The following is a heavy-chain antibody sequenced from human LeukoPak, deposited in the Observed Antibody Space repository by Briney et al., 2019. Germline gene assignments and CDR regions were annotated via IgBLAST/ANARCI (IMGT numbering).Heavy chain of an antibody. Sequence: ASVKVSCKASGYTFTSYGISWVRQAPGQGLEWMGWISAYNGNTNYAQKLQGRVTMTTDTSTSTAYMELRRLRSDDTAVYYCATSITMVRGALNYYYYGMDVWGQGTTVTVSS. CDR2: ISAYNGNT. V-gene: IGHV1-18*01. CDR1: GYTFTSYG. D-gene: IGHD3-10*01. J-gene: IGHJ6*02. CDR3: ATSITMVRGALNYYYYGMDV.